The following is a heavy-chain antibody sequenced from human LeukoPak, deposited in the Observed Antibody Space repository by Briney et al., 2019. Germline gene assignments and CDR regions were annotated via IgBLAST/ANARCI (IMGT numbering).Heavy chain of an antibody. CDR3: ASGSSSVGY. J-gene: IGHJ4*02. V-gene: IGHV3-11*01. CDR2: ISPNGTDI. Sequence: GGSLRLSCAASGFIFSDYYMSWIRQSPGKELKWISYISPNGTDIYSIDSVRGRFIISRDNAKNSLYLQMNSLRAEDTAVYYCASGSSSVGYWGQGTLVTVSS. D-gene: IGHD6-6*01. CDR1: GFIFSDYY.